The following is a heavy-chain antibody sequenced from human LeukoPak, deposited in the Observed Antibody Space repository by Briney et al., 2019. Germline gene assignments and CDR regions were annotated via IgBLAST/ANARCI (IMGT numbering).Heavy chain of an antibody. D-gene: IGHD3-10*01. CDR1: GFTFNNYA. Sequence: GGSLRLSCAAPGFTFNNYAMSWVRQAPGKGLEWVSVISGSGGSTYYVDSVQGRFTISRDNSKNTLFLQMDSLRAEDAAVYYCAKGGFGRPFDYWGQGTLVTVSS. V-gene: IGHV3-23*01. J-gene: IGHJ4*02. CDR2: ISGSGGST. CDR3: AKGGFGRPFDY.